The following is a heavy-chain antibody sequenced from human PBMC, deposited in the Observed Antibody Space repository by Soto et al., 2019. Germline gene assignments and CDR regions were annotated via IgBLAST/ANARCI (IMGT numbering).Heavy chain of an antibody. D-gene: IGHD3-3*01. Sequence: SETLSLTCTVSGDSISKYYWSWIRQPPGKGLEWIGHIYYSGSTNYNPSLKSRVTISVDTSKNQFSLKLHAVTAADTAVYYCLRYDDANRRLYFDLCGQGSLVPVSS. CDR3: LRYDDANRRLYFDL. V-gene: IGHV4-59*08. CDR2: IYYSGST. J-gene: IGHJ4*02. CDR1: GDSISKYY.